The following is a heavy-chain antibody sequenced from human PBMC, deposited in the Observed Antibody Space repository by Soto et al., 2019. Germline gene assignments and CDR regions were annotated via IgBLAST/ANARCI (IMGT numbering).Heavy chain of an antibody. D-gene: IGHD3-10*01. V-gene: IGHV1-69*13. CDR1: GGTFSSYA. Sequence: SVKVSCTASGGTFSSYAISWVRQAPGQGLEWMGGIIPIFGTANYAQKFQGRVTITADESTSTAYMELSSLRSEDTAVYYCASRGGITMGYYYYGMDVWGQGTTVTVSS. CDR2: IIPIFGTA. CDR3: ASRGGITMGYYYYGMDV. J-gene: IGHJ6*02.